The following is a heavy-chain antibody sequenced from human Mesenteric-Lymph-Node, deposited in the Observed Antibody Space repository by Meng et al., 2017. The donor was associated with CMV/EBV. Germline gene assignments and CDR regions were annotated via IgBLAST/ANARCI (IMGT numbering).Heavy chain of an antibody. CDR2: ISSSSYI. V-gene: IGHV3-21*01. D-gene: IGHD4-17*01. J-gene: IGHJ4*02. CDR3: ARRATVTPFDY. CDR1: GFIFSRYS. Sequence: GGSLRLSCAASGFIFSRYSMNWVRQAPGKGLEWVSSISSSSYIFYADSVKGRFTISRDNAENSLYLQMNSLRAEDTAVYYCARRATVTPFDYWGQGTLVTVSS.